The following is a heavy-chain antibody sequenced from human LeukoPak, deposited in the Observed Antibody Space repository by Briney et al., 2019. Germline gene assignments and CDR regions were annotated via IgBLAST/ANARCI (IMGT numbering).Heavy chain of an antibody. Sequence: SETLSLTCTVAGGSISSSGYYWGWIRQPPGKWLEWIGSISYSGSTFYNPSLQSRVTISVDTSKNQFSLRLNSVTAADTAVYYCARHFAPEAWFQAPWGQGTLVTVSS. V-gene: IGHV4-39*01. CDR1: GGSISSSGYY. CDR3: ARHFAPEAWFQAP. J-gene: IGHJ5*02. D-gene: IGHD3-10*01. CDR2: ISYSGST.